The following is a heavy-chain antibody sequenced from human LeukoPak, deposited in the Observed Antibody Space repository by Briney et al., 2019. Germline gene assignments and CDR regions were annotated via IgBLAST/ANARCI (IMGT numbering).Heavy chain of an antibody. D-gene: IGHD2-15*01. CDR3: ARYIHPQGLVGYAMDV. CDR1: GGPFNSYA. CDR2: IIVILGVT. J-gene: IGHJ6*02. V-gene: IGHV1-69*04. Sequence: GASVKVSCKASGGPFNSYAINWARQAPGQGLEWMGRIIVILGVTNYAQKFQGRVTITADKSTTTAYMELSSLTSEDTAVYYCARYIHPQGLVGYAMDVWGQGTTVTVSS.